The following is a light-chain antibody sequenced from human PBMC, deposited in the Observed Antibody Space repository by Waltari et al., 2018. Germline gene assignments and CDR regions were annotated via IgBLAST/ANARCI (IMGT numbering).Light chain of an antibody. CDR2: RDN. J-gene: IGLJ3*02. Sequence: QSVLTQPPSASGTPGQRVTISCSGSSSNIGSDYVYWYQQLPGTAPKLLISRDNQRPSGVPDRFSGSNSGTSASLAIGGLRSEDEADYYCAAWDDSLSGWVFGGGTKLTVL. CDR1: SSNIGSDY. CDR3: AAWDDSLSGWV. V-gene: IGLV1-47*01.